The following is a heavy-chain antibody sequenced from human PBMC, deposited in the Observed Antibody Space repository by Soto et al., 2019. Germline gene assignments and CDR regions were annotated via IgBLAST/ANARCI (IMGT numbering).Heavy chain of an antibody. CDR2: IYYSGST. CDR3: ARVNYYYYGMDV. V-gene: IGHV4-30-4*01. J-gene: IGHJ6*02. CDR1: GGSISSGDYY. Sequence: SETLSLTCTVSGGSISSGDYYWSWIRQPPGKGLEWIGYIYYSGSTYYNPSLKSRVTISVDTSKNQFSLKLSSVTAADTAVYYCARVNYYYYGMDVWGQGTTVTVSS.